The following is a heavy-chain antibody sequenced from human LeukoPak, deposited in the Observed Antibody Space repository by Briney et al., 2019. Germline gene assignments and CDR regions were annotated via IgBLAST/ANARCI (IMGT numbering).Heavy chain of an antibody. CDR3: ARSWGDYYDSSGYYKAHAFDI. CDR2: IIPIFGTA. D-gene: IGHD3-22*01. Sequence: SVKVSCKASGGTFSSYAISWVRQAPGQGLEWMGGIIPIFGTANYAQKFQGRVTITADESTSAAYMELSSLRSEDTAVYYCARSWGDYYDSSGYYKAHAFDIWGQGTMVTVSS. J-gene: IGHJ3*02. CDR1: GGTFSSYA. V-gene: IGHV1-69*13.